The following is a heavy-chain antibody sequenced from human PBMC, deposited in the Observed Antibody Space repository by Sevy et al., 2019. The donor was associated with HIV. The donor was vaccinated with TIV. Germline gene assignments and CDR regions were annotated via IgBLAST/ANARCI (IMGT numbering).Heavy chain of an antibody. CDR3: ARGRIAAAEYYFDY. V-gene: IGHV3-30-3*01. CDR2: ISYDGSNK. CDR1: GFTFSSYA. Sequence: GGSLRLSCAASGFTFSSYAMHWVRQAPGKGLEWVAVISYDGSNKYYADSVKGRFTISGDNSKNTLYLQMNGLRAEDTAVYYCARGRIAAAEYYFDYWGQGTLVTVSS. D-gene: IGHD6-13*01. J-gene: IGHJ4*02.